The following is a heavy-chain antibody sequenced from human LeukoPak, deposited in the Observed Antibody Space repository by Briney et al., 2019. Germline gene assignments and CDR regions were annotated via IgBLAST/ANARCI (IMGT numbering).Heavy chain of an antibody. CDR1: GYSISSGYY. CDR2: IYHTGTT. D-gene: IGHD3-3*01. CDR3: AGQIFGVAQRFDF. Sequence: PSETLSLTCAVSGYSISSGYYWGWIRQPPGKGLEWIGSIYHTGTTYYNPSLKSRVTISLDTSKNQFSLKLSSVTAADTAVYYCAGQIFGVAQRFDFWGQGTLVTVSS. J-gene: IGHJ4*02. V-gene: IGHV4-38-2*01.